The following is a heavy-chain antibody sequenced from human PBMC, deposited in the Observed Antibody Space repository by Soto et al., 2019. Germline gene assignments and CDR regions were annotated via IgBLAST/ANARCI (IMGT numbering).Heavy chain of an antibody. CDR3: ARDFSKGYYYYYGMDV. D-gene: IGHD3-3*01. Sequence: GASVKVPCKASGGTFSSYAISWVRQAPGQGLEWMGGIIPIFGTANYAQKFQGRVTITADESTSTAYMELSSLRSEDTAVYYCARDFSKGYYYYYGMDVWGQGTTVTVSS. CDR2: IIPIFGTA. V-gene: IGHV1-69*13. CDR1: GGTFSSYA. J-gene: IGHJ6*02.